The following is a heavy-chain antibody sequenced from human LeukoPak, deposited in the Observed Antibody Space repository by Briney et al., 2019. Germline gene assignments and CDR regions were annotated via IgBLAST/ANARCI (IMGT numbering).Heavy chain of an antibody. Sequence: GGSLRLSCAASGFTFSSYSMNWVRQAPGKGLEWVSSISSSSSYIYYADSVKGRFTISRDNAKNSLYLQMNSLRAGETAVYYCAREDDYDHWFDPWGQGTLVTVSS. CDR2: ISSSSSYI. D-gene: IGHD3-22*01. CDR1: GFTFSSYS. J-gene: IGHJ5*02. CDR3: AREDDYDHWFDP. V-gene: IGHV3-21*01.